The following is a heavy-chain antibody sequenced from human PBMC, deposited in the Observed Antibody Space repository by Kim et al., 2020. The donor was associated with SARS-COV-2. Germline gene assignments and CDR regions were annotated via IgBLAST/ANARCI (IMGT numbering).Heavy chain of an antibody. J-gene: IGHJ4*02. CDR3: AKDLGQLHPIYFDY. D-gene: IGHD3-16*01. CDR1: GFPFSNFG. Sequence: GGSLRLSCAASGFPFSNFGIHWVRQAPGKGLEWVTFISYDGKNKFYADSVRGRFTISRDISKNTLFLQMNSLRPEDTAVYYCAKDLGQLHPIYFDYWGQGTLVTVSS. V-gene: IGHV3-30*18. CDR2: ISYDGKNK.